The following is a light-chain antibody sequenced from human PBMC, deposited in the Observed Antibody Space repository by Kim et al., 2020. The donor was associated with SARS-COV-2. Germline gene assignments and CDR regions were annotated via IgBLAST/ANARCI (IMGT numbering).Light chain of an antibody. V-gene: IGKV1-16*01. CDR1: QGIGIY. CDR2: GTS. J-gene: IGKJ4*01. Sequence: DIQMTQSPSSLSASVGDRVTITCRASQGIGIYLVWFQQKPGKAPKSLIYGTSNLESGVPPRFSGSGAGTDFTLTISSLQPEDFATYYCQHYYNYPLTFGGGTKLEI. CDR3: QHYYNYPLT.